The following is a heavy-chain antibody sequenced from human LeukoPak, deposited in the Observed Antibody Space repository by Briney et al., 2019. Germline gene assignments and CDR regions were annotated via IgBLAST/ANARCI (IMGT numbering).Heavy chain of an antibody. CDR3: ARSLRSPRYCIDDTCYFDY. CDR1: GFTFSSYW. J-gene: IGHJ4*02. D-gene: IGHD2-15*01. CDR2: INSDGSST. V-gene: IGHV3-74*01. Sequence: GGSLRLSCAASGFTFSSYWMHWVRQAPGKGLVWVSRINSDGSSTSYADSVKGRFTISRDNAKNTLYLQMNSLRAEDTAVYYCARSLRSPRYCIDDTCYFDYWGQGTLVTVSS.